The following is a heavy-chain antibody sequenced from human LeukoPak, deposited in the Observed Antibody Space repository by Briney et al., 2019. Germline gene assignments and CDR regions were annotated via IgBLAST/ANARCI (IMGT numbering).Heavy chain of an antibody. Sequence: ASVKVSFKASGGTFSSYAISWVRQAPGQGLEWMGGIIPIFGTANYAQKFQGRVTITADESTSTAYMELSSLRSEDTAVYYCARCTRRAYYYYGMDVWGQGTTVTVSS. CDR3: ARCTRRAYYYYGMDV. CDR2: IIPIFGTA. D-gene: IGHD6-6*01. V-gene: IGHV1-69*13. CDR1: GGTFSSYA. J-gene: IGHJ6*02.